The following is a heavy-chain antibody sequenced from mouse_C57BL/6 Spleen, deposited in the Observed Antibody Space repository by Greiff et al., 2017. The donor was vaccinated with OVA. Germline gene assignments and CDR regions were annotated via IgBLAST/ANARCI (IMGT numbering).Heavy chain of an antibody. CDR2: ISSGSSTI. CDR1: GFTFSDYG. J-gene: IGHJ1*03. Sequence: EVQLQESGGGLVKPGGSLKLSCAASGFTFSDYGMHWVRQAPEKGLEWVAYISSGSSTIYYADTVKGRFTISRDNAKNNLFLQMTRLRSEDTAMYFRARRNYFWYFDVWGTGTPVTVSS. V-gene: IGHV5-17*01. D-gene: IGHD1-1*01. CDR3: ARRNYFWYFDV.